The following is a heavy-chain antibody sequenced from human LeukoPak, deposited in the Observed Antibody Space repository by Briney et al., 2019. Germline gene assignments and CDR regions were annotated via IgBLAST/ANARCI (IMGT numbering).Heavy chain of an antibody. CDR1: GFTFSSYA. D-gene: IGHD3-3*01. Sequence: EGSLRLSCATSGFTFSSYAKSWVRQAPGKGLEWISAISGSGGSTYYADSVKGRFTISRDNSKNTLYLQMNSLRAGGTSVYYCATDRRFLEWPFDYWGQGTLVTVSS. CDR2: ISGSGGST. CDR3: ATDRRFLEWPFDY. J-gene: IGHJ4*02. V-gene: IGHV3-23*01.